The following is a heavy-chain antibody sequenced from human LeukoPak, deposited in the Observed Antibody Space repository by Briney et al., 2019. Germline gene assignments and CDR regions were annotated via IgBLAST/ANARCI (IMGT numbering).Heavy chain of an antibody. CDR1: GGSFSDYY. D-gene: IGHD1-26*01. CDR2: INHSGST. J-gene: IGHJ3*02. Sequence: SETLSLTCAVYGGSFSDYYWSWIRQPPGKGLEWIGEINHSGSTNYNPSLKSRVTISVDTSKNQFSLKLSSVTAADTAVYYCAREAVGEMLEVGATTGRAFDIWGQGTMVTVSS. V-gene: IGHV4-34*01. CDR3: AREAVGEMLEVGATTGRAFDI.